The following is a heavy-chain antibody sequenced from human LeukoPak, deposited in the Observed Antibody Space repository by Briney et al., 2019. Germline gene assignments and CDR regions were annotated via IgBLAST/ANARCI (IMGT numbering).Heavy chain of an antibody. V-gene: IGHV3-23*01. D-gene: IGHD3-16*01. J-gene: IGHJ5*02. CDR3: AKGLYTNNRPNWFDP. CDR2: ISGSDDTT. CDR1: GFTFRNFA. Sequence: GGSLRLSCAASGFTFRNFAMSWVRQAPGRGLEWVSSISGSDDTTDYTHSVKGRFTISRDNSNGTLYLQMGSLRAEDTAIYYCAKGLYTNNRPNWFDPWGQGTLVTVSS.